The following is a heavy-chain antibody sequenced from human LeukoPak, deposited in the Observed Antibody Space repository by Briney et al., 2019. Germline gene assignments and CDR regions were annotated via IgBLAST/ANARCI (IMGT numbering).Heavy chain of an antibody. CDR2: INPSRGGT. J-gene: IGHJ4*02. Sequence: ASVKVSCKTSGLTFSAAFMHWLRQAPGQGLEWMGWINPSRGGTTSAQKFQGRLTITRDTTNSTVYMELNRLSSDDTAVYFCARETGYNWNGHFDYWGQGTLVTVSS. CDR3: ARETGYNWNGHFDY. D-gene: IGHD1-1*01. CDR1: GLTFSAAF. V-gene: IGHV1-2*02.